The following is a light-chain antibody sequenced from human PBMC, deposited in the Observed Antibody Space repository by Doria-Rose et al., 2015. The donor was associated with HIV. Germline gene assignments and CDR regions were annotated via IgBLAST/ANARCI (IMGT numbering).Light chain of an antibody. J-gene: IGKJ1*01. CDR1: QSFSSTY. CDR2: DGS. V-gene: IGKV3-20*01. Sequence: DIVMTQSPGTLSLSPGERATLSCRASQSFSSTYLAWYQQKPGQAPSLLIYDGSTRATGIPDRFSASGSGTYLTLTINRLEPEDFALYYCHQYGTSWTFGQGTKVEI. CDR3: HQYGTSWT.